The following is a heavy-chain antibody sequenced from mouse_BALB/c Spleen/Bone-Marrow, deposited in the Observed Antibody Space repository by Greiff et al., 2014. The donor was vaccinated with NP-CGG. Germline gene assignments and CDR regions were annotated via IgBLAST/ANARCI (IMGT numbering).Heavy chain of an antibody. D-gene: IGHD2-3*01. J-gene: IGHJ4*01. Sequence: QVQLKQSGAELMKPGASVKISCKTTGYTFSGYWIEWVRQRPGHGLEWIGEILPGSTSTNYNEKFKDKATFTADTSSNTAYIQLSSLTSEDSAVYYCARDGYSSLDMDYWGQGTSVTVSS. V-gene: IGHV1-9*01. CDR3: ARDGYSSLDMDY. CDR2: ILPGSTST. CDR1: GYTFSGYW.